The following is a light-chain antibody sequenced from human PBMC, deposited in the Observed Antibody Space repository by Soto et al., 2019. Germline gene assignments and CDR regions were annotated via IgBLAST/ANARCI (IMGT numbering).Light chain of an antibody. V-gene: IGKV3-20*01. CDR2: GAS. CDR3: QQYGSSRPMYT. Sequence: EIVLTQSPGTLSLSPGERATLSCRASQSVSSSYLAWYQQKPGQAPRLLIYGASSRATGIPDRFSGSGSGTAFTLTISRLEPEDFAVYYFQQYGSSRPMYTFGQGTKLQIK. J-gene: IGKJ2*01. CDR1: QSVSSSY.